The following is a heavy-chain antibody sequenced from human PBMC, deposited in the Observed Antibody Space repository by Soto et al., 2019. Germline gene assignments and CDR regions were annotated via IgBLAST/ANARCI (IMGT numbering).Heavy chain of an antibody. CDR1: GFTFSTYC. J-gene: IGHJ6*02. D-gene: IGHD6-13*01. Sequence: QVQVVESGGGVVQPGRSLRLSCAASGFTFSTYCMHWVRQAPGKGLEWVAVIWYDGTNKYYADSVKGRFTISRDNSKNTLYLQVNSLRAEDTAVYYCAREGAALGEGAMDVWGQGTTVTVSS. V-gene: IGHV3-33*01. CDR3: AREGAALGEGAMDV. CDR2: IWYDGTNK.